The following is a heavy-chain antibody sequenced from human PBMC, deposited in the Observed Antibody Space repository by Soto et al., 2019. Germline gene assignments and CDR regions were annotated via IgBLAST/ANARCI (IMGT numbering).Heavy chain of an antibody. J-gene: IGHJ4*02. CDR3: AREEYCSGGSCYSNLGY. Sequence: ASLKDSCKASGYTFTSYYIHWVRQAPGQGLEWMGIINPSGGSTSYAQKFQGRVTMTRDTSTSTVYMELSSLRSEDTAVYYCAREEYCSGGSCYSNLGYWGQGTLVTVSS. D-gene: IGHD2-15*01. V-gene: IGHV1-46*01. CDR2: INPSGGST. CDR1: GYTFTSYY.